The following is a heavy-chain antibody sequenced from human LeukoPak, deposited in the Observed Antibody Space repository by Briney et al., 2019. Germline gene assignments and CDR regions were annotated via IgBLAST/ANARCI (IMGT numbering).Heavy chain of an antibody. D-gene: IGHD3-10*01. V-gene: IGHV3-48*01. CDR3: ARDRPPPYYYGSGSYYEYFQH. Sequence: GGSLRLSCAASGFTFSSYSMNWVRQAPGKGLEWVSYISSSSSTIYYADSVKGRFTISRDNSKNTLYLQMNSLRAEDTAVYYCARDRPPPYYYGSGSYYEYFQHWGQGTLVTVSS. CDR2: ISSSSSTI. J-gene: IGHJ1*01. CDR1: GFTFSSYS.